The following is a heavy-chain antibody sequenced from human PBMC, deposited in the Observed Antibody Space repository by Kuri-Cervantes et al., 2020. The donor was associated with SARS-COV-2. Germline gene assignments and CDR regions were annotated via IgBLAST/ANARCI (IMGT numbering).Heavy chain of an antibody. CDR3: ARETPDYYDSSGYLYFDY. CDR2: ISAYNGNT. J-gene: IGHJ4*02. V-gene: IGHV1-18*04. D-gene: IGHD3-22*01. Sequence: ASVKVSCKASGYTFTGYYMRWVRQAPGQGLEWMGWISAYNGNTNYAQKLQGRVTMTTDTSTSTAYMELRSLRSDDTAVYYCARETPDYYDSSGYLYFDYWGQGTLVTVSS. CDR1: GYTFTGYY.